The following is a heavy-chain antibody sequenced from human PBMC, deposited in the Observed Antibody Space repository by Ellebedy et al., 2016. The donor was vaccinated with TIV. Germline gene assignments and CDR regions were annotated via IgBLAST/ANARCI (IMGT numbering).Heavy chain of an antibody. CDR1: GGTFSSYA. V-gene: IGHV1-69*13. J-gene: IGHJ6*02. CDR2: IIPIFGTA. D-gene: IGHD4-17*01. CDR3: ARESPDYGDSYGMDV. Sequence: SVKVSXKASGGTFSSYAISWVRQAPGQGLEWMGGIIPIFGTANYAQKFQGRVTITADESTSTAYMELSSLRSEDTAVYYCARESPDYGDSYGMDVWGQGTTVTVSS.